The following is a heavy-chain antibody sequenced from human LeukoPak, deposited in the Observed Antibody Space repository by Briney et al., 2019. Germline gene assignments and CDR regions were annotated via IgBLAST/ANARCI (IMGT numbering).Heavy chain of an antibody. D-gene: IGHD5-24*01. CDR2: INPNSGGT. CDR3: AREKSRDGYNPFDY. J-gene: IGHJ4*02. CDR1: GYTFTSYY. Sequence: ASVKVSCKASGYTFTSYYLHWVRQAPGQGLEWMGWINPNSGGTNYAQKFQGRVTMTRDTSISTAYMELSRLRSDDTAVYYCAREKSRDGYNPFDYWGQGTLVTVSS. V-gene: IGHV1-2*02.